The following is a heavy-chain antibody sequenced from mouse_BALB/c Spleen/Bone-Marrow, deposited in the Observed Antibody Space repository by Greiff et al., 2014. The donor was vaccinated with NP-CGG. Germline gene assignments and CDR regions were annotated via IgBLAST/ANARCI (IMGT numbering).Heavy chain of an antibody. D-gene: IGHD2-3*01. CDR1: RFDFSRYW. J-gene: IGHJ3*01. Sequence: EVQLQQSGGGLVQPGGSLKLSCAASRFDFSRYWMTWVRQAPGKGLEWIGEINPASSTINYTPSLKDKFIISRGNAKNTLYLQMSKVRSEDTALYYCAGNGYYGWIAYWGQGTLVTVSA. CDR2: INPASSTI. V-gene: IGHV4-1*02. CDR3: AGNGYYGWIAY.